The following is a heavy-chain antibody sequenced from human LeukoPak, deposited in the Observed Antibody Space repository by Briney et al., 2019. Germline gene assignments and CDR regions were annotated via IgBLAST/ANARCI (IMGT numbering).Heavy chain of an antibody. CDR1: GFTFSSYS. CDR2: ISSSSSYI. V-gene: IGHV3-21*01. CDR3: ARDRISWLVKLDY. J-gene: IGHJ4*02. Sequence: MAGGSLRLSCAASGFTFSSYSMNWVRQAPGKGLEWVSSISSSSSYIYYADSVKGRFTISRDNAKNSLYLQMNSLRAEDTAVYYCARDRISWLVKLDYWGQGTLVTVSS. D-gene: IGHD3-9*01.